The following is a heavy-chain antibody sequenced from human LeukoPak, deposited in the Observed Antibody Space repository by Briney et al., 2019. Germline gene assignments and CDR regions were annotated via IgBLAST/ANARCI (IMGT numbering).Heavy chain of an antibody. V-gene: IGHV5-10-1*01. CDR1: GYTFTSYW. Sequence: GESLRISCKGSGYTFTSYWINWVRQMPGKGPGWMGRIDPSDSYTNYSPSFQGHVTISADKSISTAYLQWGSLKASDTAMYYCARRLAADYWGQGTLVTVSS. CDR2: IDPSDSYT. D-gene: IGHD6-13*01. CDR3: ARRLAADY. J-gene: IGHJ4*02.